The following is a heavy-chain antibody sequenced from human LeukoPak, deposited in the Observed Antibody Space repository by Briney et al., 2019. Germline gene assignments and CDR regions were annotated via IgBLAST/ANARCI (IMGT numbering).Heavy chain of an antibody. J-gene: IGHJ4*02. D-gene: IGHD2-15*01. CDR3: ARDSLRYCSGDSCYYNY. V-gene: IGHV3-7*01. CDR2: IKQDGSEK. Sequence: GGSLRLSCTASGFTFGDYAMSWFRQAPGKGLEWVANIKQDGSEKYYVDSVKGRFTISRDNAKNSLYLQMNSLRAEDTAVYSCARDSLRYCSGDSCYYNYWGQGTLVTVSS. CDR1: GFTFGDYA.